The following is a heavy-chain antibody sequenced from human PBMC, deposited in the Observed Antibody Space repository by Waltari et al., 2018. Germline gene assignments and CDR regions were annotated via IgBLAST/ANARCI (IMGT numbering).Heavy chain of an antibody. Sequence: QVQLVESGGGVVQPGRSLRLSCAASGFTFSSYGMPWVRQAPGKGLEWVAVISYDGSNKYYADSVKGRFTKARDNSKKTMYLKMNSMRAEDTAVDYWAKNGRGGYYDYYGMDVWGQGTTVTVSS. J-gene: IGHJ6*02. CDR3: AKNGRGGYYDYYGMDV. CDR2: ISYDGSNK. D-gene: IGHD3-16*01. V-gene: IGHV3-30*18. CDR1: GFTFSSYG.